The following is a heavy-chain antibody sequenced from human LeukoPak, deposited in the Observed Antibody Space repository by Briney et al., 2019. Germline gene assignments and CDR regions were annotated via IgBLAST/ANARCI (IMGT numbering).Heavy chain of an antibody. CDR2: MNPNSGNT. D-gene: IGHD3-22*01. V-gene: IGHV1-8*01. CDR3: ARGRAYSSGPGFDY. J-gene: IGHJ4*02. CDR1: GYTFTSND. Sequence: ASVKVSCKASGYTFTSNDINWVRQATGQGLEWMGWMNPNSGNTGYAQKFQGRVTMTRNTSINTAYMELSSLRSEDTALYYCARGRAYSSGPGFDYWARGTLVTVSS.